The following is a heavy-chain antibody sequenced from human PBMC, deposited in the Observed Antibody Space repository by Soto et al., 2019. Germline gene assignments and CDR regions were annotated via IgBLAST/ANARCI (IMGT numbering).Heavy chain of an antibody. Sequence: SETLSLTCTVSGGSISNYYWSWIRQPAGKGLEWIGSIYTSGNTNYNPSLKGRVAMSVDMSKNQFSLKLSSVAAADTAVYYCARDPIKLWFGERGGMNVWGQGTTVTVSS. J-gene: IGHJ6*02. V-gene: IGHV4-4*07. CDR3: ARDPIKLWFGERGGMNV. D-gene: IGHD3-10*01. CDR1: GGSISNYY. CDR2: IYTSGNT.